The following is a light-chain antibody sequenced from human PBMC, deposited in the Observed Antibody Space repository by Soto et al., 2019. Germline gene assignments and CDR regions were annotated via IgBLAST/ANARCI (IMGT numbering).Light chain of an antibody. Sequence: QSVPTQPPSASGTPGQRVTISCSGSSSNIGSSSVNWYQQLPGTAPKLLIYNNNQWPSGVPDRFSGSKSGTSASLAISGLQSEDEADYYCAAWDVTLNGLYVFGTGTKVTVL. CDR1: SSNIGSSS. V-gene: IGLV1-44*01. CDR2: NNN. J-gene: IGLJ1*01. CDR3: AAWDVTLNGLYV.